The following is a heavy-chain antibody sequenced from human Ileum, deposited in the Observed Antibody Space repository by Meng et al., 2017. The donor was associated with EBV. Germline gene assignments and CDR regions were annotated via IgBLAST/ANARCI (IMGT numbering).Heavy chain of an antibody. Sequence: EVQLVESGGGLSQPGGSLRPSCAASEFTFNTYWMHWVRQAPGKGLVWVSRINSDGSTTSYADSVKGRFTISRDNAKNTLYLQMNSLRADDTAVYYCARASTGTYFQDYWGQGTLVTVSS. CDR1: EFTFNTYW. CDR2: INSDGSTT. V-gene: IGHV3-74*01. J-gene: IGHJ4*02. D-gene: IGHD2/OR15-2a*01. CDR3: ARASTGTYFQDY.